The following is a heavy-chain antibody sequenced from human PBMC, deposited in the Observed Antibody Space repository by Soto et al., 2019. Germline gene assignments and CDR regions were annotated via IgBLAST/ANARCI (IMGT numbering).Heavy chain of an antibody. J-gene: IGHJ6*02. CDR2: ISSSGSIR. CDR1: GFTYGAYE. V-gene: IGHV3-48*03. D-gene: IGHD3-10*01. CDR3: TRGFRTLDRGVTYAMDV. Sequence: EVQLVESGGGLVQPGGSLRLSCAVSGFTYGAYEMNWVRQAPGKGLEWVSYISSSGSIRYYADSVQGRFTISRDNANNLLYLQMNSLRAEDTAVYYCTRGFRTLDRGVTYAMDVWGQGTTVTVTS.